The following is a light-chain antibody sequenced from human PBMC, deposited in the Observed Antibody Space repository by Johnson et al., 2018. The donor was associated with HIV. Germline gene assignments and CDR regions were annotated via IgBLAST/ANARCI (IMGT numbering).Light chain of an antibody. J-gene: IGLJ1*01. CDR3: GTWETSLSAGGV. CDR1: TSTIGNNY. CDR2: END. Sequence: QSLLTQPPSVYAAPGQKVTISYSGSTSTIGNNYVSWYQVLPGTAPKLLIYENDKRPSGIPDRFSGSKSGTSATLGITGLQTWDEADYYCGTWETSLSAGGVFGTGTKVTVL. V-gene: IGLV1-51*02.